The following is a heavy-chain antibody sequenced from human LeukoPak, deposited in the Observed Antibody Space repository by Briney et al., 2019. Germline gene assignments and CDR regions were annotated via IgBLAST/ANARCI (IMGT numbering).Heavy chain of an antibody. CDR2: IHYRGST. J-gene: IGHJ4*02. V-gene: IGHV4-39*01. CDR3: ARLPAPSGWVY. D-gene: IGHD3-10*01. CDR1: GGSISSSTYY. Sequence: SETLSLTCTVSGGSISSSTYYWGWIRQPPGKGLEWIGSIHYRGSTYYNPSLKSRLTISVDTSKNQFSLKLSSVTAADTAVYYCARLPAPSGWVYWGQGTLVTVSS.